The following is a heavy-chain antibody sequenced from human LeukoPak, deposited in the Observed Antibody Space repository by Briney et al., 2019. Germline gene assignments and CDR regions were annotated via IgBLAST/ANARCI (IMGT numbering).Heavy chain of an antibody. CDR3: ARQGGLAGTNS. CDR2: IYYSGST. Sequence: GSLRLSCAASGFTFSSYAMHWIRQPPGKGLEWIGSIYYSGSTYYNPSLKSRVTISVDTSKNQFSLKLSSVTAADTAVYYCARQGGLAGTNSWGQGTLVTVSS. J-gene: IGHJ4*02. D-gene: IGHD6-19*01. CDR1: GFTFSSYA. V-gene: IGHV4-39*01.